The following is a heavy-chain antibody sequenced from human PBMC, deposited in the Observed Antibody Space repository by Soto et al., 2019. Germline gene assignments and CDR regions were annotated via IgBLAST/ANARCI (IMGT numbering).Heavy chain of an antibody. J-gene: IGHJ4*02. CDR3: AREGLIVYEKKPFDS. CDR2: IWYDGSNK. V-gene: IGHV3-33*01. CDR1: GFTFSSYG. D-gene: IGHD1-26*01. Sequence: QVQLVESGGGVVQPGRSLRLSCAASGFTFSSYGMHWVRQAPGRGLEWVAVIWYDGSNKYYADSVKGRFTVSRDNSKNTLYLQRNSLRAEDTAVYYCAREGLIVYEKKPFDSWGQGTLVTVSS.